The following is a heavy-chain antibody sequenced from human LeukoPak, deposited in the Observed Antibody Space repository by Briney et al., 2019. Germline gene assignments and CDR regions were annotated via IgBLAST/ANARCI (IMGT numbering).Heavy chain of an antibody. Sequence: SETLSLTCAVYGGSFSGYYWSWIRQPPGKGLEWIGEINHSGSTNYNPSLKSRVTISVDTSKNQFSLKLSSVTAADTAVYYCARALYSSSRLYNWFDPWGQGTLVTVSS. CDR3: ARALYSSSRLYNWFDP. CDR2: INHSGST. D-gene: IGHD6-13*01. J-gene: IGHJ5*02. CDR1: GGSFSGYY. V-gene: IGHV4-34*01.